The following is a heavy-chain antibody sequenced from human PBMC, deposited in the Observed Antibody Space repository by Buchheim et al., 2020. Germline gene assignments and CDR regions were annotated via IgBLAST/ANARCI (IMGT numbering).Heavy chain of an antibody. CDR2: ISSSSSYI. CDR3: ARWGRTGTTPNYYYGMDV. CDR1: GFTFSSYS. J-gene: IGHJ6*02. V-gene: IGHV3-21*01. D-gene: IGHD1-7*01. Sequence: EVQLVESGGGLVKPGGSLRLSCAASGFTFSSYSMNWVRQAPGKGLEWVSSISSSSSYIYYADSVKGRFTISRDNAKNSIYLQMNSLRDEDTAVYYCARWGRTGTTPNYYYGMDVWGQGTT.